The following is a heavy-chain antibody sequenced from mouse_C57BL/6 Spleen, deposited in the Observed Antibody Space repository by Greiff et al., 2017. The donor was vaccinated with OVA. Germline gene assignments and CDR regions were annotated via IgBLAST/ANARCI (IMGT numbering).Heavy chain of an antibody. J-gene: IGHJ2*01. CDR3: ARLYGEGAFDY. CDR2: INPSSGYT. CDR1: GYTFTSYT. V-gene: IGHV1-4*01. Sequence: QVQLQQSGAELARPGASVKMSCKASGYTFTSYTMHWVKQRPGQGLEWIGYINPSSGYTKYNQKFKDRATLTADKSSSTAYMQLSSLTSEDSSVYYCARLYGEGAFDYWGQGTTLTVSS. D-gene: IGHD2-13*01.